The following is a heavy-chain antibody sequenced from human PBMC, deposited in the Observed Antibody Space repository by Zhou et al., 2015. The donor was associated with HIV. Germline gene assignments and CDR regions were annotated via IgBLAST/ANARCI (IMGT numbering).Heavy chain of an antibody. D-gene: IGHD2-21*02. Sequence: QVQLVQSGAEVKRPGSSVKVSCKASGATFSSYAISWVRQAPGQGLEWMGGIIPMFGTKKYAQKFQGRVTITADESTSTAYMELSSLRSEDTAVYYCARDPGHIVVVTAADYYYYGMDVWGQGTTVTVSS. V-gene: IGHV1-69*12. CDR3: ARDPGHIVVVTAADYYYYGMDV. CDR1: GATFSSYA. J-gene: IGHJ6*02. CDR2: IIPMFGTK.